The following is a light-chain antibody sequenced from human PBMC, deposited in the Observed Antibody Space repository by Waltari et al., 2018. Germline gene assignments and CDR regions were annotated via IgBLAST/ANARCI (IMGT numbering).Light chain of an antibody. CDR3: CSYAGSNIFV. CDR2: DVS. J-gene: IGLJ2*01. Sequence: QSALTQPRPVAGSPGVSVTISCTGTTSDVGRYNYLSWYHQHPGKAPKLLIYDVSKRPLGVPDRFSGSKSGNTASLTISGLQAEDEADYSCCSYAGSNIFVFGGGTELTVL. CDR1: TSDVGRYNY. V-gene: IGLV2-11*01.